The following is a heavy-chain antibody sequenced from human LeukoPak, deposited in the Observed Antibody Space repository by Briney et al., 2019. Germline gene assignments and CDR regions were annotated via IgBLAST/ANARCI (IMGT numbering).Heavy chain of an antibody. V-gene: IGHV3-66*01. J-gene: IGHJ3*02. CDR2: IYSGGST. CDR1: GFTVSSNY. Sequence: GGSLRLSCAASGFTVSSNYMSWFRQAPGKGLEWVSVIYSGGSTYYADSVKGRFTISRDNSKNTLYLQMNSLRAEDTAVYYCAREASGYDAFDIWGQGTMVTVSS. D-gene: IGHD3-3*01. CDR3: AREASGYDAFDI.